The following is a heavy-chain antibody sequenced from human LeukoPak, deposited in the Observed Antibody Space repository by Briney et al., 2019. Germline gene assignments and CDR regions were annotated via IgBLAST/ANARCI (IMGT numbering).Heavy chain of an antibody. D-gene: IGHD2-8*01. CDR3: VKDRGSMARQFDY. V-gene: IGHV3-64D*06. CDR1: GFTFSSYA. Sequence: PGGSLRLSCSASGFTFSSYAMYRVRQAPGTGLEYVSAISSNGGNADYADSVKGRFTISRDNSKNTLYLQMSSLRAEDTAVYYCVKDRGSMARQFDYWGQGTLVTVSS. CDR2: ISSNGGNA. J-gene: IGHJ4*02.